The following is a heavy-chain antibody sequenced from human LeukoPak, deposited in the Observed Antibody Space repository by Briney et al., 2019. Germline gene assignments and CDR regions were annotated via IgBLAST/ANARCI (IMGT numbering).Heavy chain of an antibody. V-gene: IGHV3-74*01. CDR3: AREVIVVVPAAINLFDP. CDR1: GFTFSSYW. CDR2: INSDGSST. J-gene: IGHJ5*02. Sequence: GGSLRLSCAASGFTFSSYWMHWVRQAPGKGLVWVSRINSDGSSTSYADSVKGRFTISRDNAKNTLYLQMNSLRAEDTAVYYCAREVIVVVPAAINLFDPWGQGTLVTVSS. D-gene: IGHD2-2*01.